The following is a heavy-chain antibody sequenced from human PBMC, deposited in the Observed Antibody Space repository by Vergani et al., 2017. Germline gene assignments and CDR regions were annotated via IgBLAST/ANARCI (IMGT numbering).Heavy chain of an antibody. Sequence: EVQLLESGGGLVQPGGSLRVSCAASGFTFSTYAMSWVRQAPGKGLEWVSGISASGAPTYYADSVKGRVTISRDNSKNTLYLQMNSLRVEDTAVYYCARAYGRYDWFDYWGQRTLVTVSS. CDR3: ARAYGRYDWFDY. J-gene: IGHJ4*01. CDR2: ISASGAPT. D-gene: IGHD1-20*01. V-gene: IGHV3-23*01. CDR1: GFTFSTYA.